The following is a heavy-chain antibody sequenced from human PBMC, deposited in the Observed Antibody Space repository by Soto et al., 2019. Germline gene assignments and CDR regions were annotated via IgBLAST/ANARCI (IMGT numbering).Heavy chain of an antibody. D-gene: IGHD3-10*01. V-gene: IGHV3-23*01. CDR1: GFTFNNYA. J-gene: IGHJ5*02. Sequence: GGSLRLSCAASGFTFNNYAMGWVRQAPGKGLEWVSAITGSGSDTYYLDSVKGRFTISRDNSKNTLFLQMNSLRAEDTAIYYCAKLGSSAWSPHFYFDPWGQGTLVTVSS. CDR2: ITGSGSDT. CDR3: AKLGSSAWSPHFYFDP.